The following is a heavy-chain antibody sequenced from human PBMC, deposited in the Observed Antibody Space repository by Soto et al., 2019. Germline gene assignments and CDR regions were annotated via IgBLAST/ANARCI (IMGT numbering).Heavy chain of an antibody. D-gene: IGHD2-15*01. Sequence: ESGGGVVQPGRSLRLSCAASGFTFSSYGMHWVRQAPGKGLEWVAVTSYDGSKKYYADSVKGRFTISRDNSKNTSSLQMNSLRPEDTAVYYCAKATGGWTAFYHYGMDVWGQGTTVTVSS. CDR1: GFTFSSYG. CDR3: AKATGGWTAFYHYGMDV. CDR2: TSYDGSKK. V-gene: IGHV3-30*18. J-gene: IGHJ6*02.